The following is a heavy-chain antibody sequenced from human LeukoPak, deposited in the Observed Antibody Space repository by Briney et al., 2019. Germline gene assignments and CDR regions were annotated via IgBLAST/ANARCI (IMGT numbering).Heavy chain of an antibody. D-gene: IGHD3-10*01. Sequence: ASVKVSCKASGYTFTSYGISWVRQAPGQGLEWMGWISAYNGNTNYAQKLQGRVTMTTDTSTSTAYMELRSLRSDDTAVYYCAREKGTYYYGSGSYYRYWGQGTLVIVSS. J-gene: IGHJ4*02. V-gene: IGHV1-18*01. CDR2: ISAYNGNT. CDR3: AREKGTYYYGSGSYYRY. CDR1: GYTFTSYG.